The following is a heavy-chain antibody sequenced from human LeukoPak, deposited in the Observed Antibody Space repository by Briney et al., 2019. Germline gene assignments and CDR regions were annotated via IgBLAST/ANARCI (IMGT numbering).Heavy chain of an antibody. CDR2: IVPILDIS. D-gene: IGHD2-2*01. V-gene: IGHV1-69*04. CDR3: AREGPHIGYCSGTRCYRVKYGMDV. J-gene: IGHJ6*02. CDR1: GGTFTTFA. Sequence: GASVKVSCKASGGTFTTFAINWVRQAPGQGLEWMGRIVPILDISSYAQRFQGRVTITADKSTTTAYLELSSLRSEDTAVYYCAREGPHIGYCSGTRCYRVKYGMDVWGQGTTVTVSS.